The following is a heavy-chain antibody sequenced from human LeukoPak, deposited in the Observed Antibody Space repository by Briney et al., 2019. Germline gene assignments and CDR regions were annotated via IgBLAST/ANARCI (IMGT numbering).Heavy chain of an antibody. Sequence: GGSLRLSCAASGFTFSSYAMSWVRQVPGKGLEWVSGISGSGGSTFYADSVKGRFTFSRDNSKNTLYLQMNSLRADDTAVYYCAKGTLGYCSGGICYYFDNWGQGTLVTVSS. CDR1: GFTFSSYA. CDR3: AKGTLGYCSGGICYYFDN. V-gene: IGHV3-23*01. D-gene: IGHD2-15*01. CDR2: ISGSGGST. J-gene: IGHJ4*02.